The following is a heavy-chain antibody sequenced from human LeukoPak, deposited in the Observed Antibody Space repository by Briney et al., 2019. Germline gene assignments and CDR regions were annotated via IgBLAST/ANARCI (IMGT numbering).Heavy chain of an antibody. CDR1: GFTFSDYY. J-gene: IGHJ4*02. CDR2: ISYDGSNK. CDR3: AREAEVGWEQQLPLYYFDY. D-gene: IGHD6-13*01. V-gene: IGHV3-30-3*01. Sequence: GGSLRLSCAASGFTFSDYYMSWIRQAPGKGLEWVAVISYDGSNKYYADSVKGRFTISRDNSKNTLYLQMNSLRAEDTAVYYCAREAEVGWEQQLPLYYFDYWGQGTLVTVSS.